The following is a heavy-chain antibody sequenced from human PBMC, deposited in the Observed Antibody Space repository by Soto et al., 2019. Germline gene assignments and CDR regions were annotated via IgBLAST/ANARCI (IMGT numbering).Heavy chain of an antibody. Sequence: PSETLSLTCAVSGASVISTKWWSWVRQSPGKGLEWIGEIHHSETTNYNPSLESRVTISIDKSKNQFSLKVRSVTVADTAVYYCARLGGYCSSTNCYGYYAMDVWGQGTTVTVSS. D-gene: IGHD2-2*01. CDR1: GASVISTKW. V-gene: IGHV4-4*02. CDR2: IHHSETT. CDR3: ARLGGYCSSTNCYGYYAMDV. J-gene: IGHJ6*02.